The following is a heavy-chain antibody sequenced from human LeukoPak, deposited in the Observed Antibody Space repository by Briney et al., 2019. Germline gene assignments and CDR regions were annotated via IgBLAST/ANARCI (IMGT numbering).Heavy chain of an antibody. CDR3: AYSSSYGTGFDY. CDR2: IYYSGST. CDR1: SGSISTYF. Sequence: SSETLSLTCTVSSGSISTYFWSWIRQPPGKGLEWIGYIYYSGSTNYNPSLKSRVTISLDTSKNQFPLKLSSVTPEDTAVYYCAYSSSYGTGFDYWGQGTLVTVSS. V-gene: IGHV4-59*12. J-gene: IGHJ4*02. D-gene: IGHD6-13*01.